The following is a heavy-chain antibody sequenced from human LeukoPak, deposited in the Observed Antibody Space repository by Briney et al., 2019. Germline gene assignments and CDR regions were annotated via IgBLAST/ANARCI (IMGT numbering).Heavy chain of an antibody. J-gene: IGHJ6*03. V-gene: IGHV4-39*07. CDR2: IYYSGST. CDR1: GGSISSSSYY. D-gene: IGHD2-2*03. CDR3: ARDGYCSSTSCYYYYYYMDV. Sequence: PSETLSLTCTVSGGSISSSSYYWGWIRQPPGKGLEWIGSIYYSGSTYYNPSLKSRVTISVDTSKNQFSLKLSSVTAADTAVYYCARDGYCSSTSCYYYYYYMDVWGKGTTVTVSS.